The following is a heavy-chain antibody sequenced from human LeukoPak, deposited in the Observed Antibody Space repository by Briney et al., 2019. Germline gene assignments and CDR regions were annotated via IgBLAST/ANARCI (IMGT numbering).Heavy chain of an antibody. J-gene: IGHJ4*02. CDR1: GFTFSSYG. Sequence: PGGSLRLSCAASGFTFSSYGTHWVRQAPGKGLEWVAVIWYDGSNKYYADSVKGRFTISRDNSKNTLYLQMNSLRAEDTAVYYCARDQMRGVYSYGSQIIGYFDYWGQGTLVTVSS. CDR3: ARDQMRGVYSYGSQIIGYFDY. CDR2: IWYDGSNK. V-gene: IGHV3-33*01. D-gene: IGHD5-18*01.